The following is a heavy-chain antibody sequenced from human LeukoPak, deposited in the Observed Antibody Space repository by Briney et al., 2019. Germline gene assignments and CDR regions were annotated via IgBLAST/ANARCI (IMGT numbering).Heavy chain of an antibody. D-gene: IGHD6-19*01. J-gene: IGHJ4*02. Sequence: GGSLRLSCAASGFTFGSYAMSWVRQAPGKGLEWVSGISGSGGGTYYADSVKGRFTISRDNSKDTLYLQMNSLRAEDSAVYYCAKGTAVAGKYPFDYWGQGTLVTVSS. CDR1: GFTFGSYA. CDR3: AKGTAVAGKYPFDY. V-gene: IGHV3-23*01. CDR2: ISGSGGGT.